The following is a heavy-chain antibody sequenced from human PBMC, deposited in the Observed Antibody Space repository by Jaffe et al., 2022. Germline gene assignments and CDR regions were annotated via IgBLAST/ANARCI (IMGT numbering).Heavy chain of an antibody. Sequence: QVQLVQSGAEVKEPGASVKVSCKASGYTFTSYSIHWVRQAPGQSLECVGWIAGGSGKSYNSQKFQGRVTISRDTSADTVYMVLTGLTSEDSAVYYCARDDGRTWNLDYWGQGTLVTVSS. CDR3: ARDDGRTWNLDY. V-gene: IGHV1-3*01. J-gene: IGHJ4*02. CDR2: IAGGSGKS. CDR1: GYTFTSYS. D-gene: IGHD1-1*01.